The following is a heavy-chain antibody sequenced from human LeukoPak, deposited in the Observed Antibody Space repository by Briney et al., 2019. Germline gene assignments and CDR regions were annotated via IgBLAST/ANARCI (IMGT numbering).Heavy chain of an antibody. J-gene: IGHJ4*02. CDR3: AKDQRGESPHYLDS. D-gene: IGHD3-16*01. Sequence: GGSLRLSCVASGFTFSSSAISWVRQVPGKGLEWVSGISASGGSTSYADSVRGRFTISRDNPKNTLYVQMNSLRDEDTAVYYCAKDQRGESPHYLDSWGQGTLVTVSS. V-gene: IGHV3-23*01. CDR1: GFTFSSSA. CDR2: ISASGGST.